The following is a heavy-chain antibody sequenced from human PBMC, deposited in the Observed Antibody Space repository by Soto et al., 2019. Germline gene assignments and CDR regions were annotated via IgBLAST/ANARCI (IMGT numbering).Heavy chain of an antibody. CDR2: ISGSGGST. V-gene: IGHV3-23*01. CDR3: AKDPVGVFHPDLCDF. CDR1: GFTFSNYA. J-gene: IGHJ4*02. Sequence: EVQLLESGGGLVQPGGSLRLSCAASGFTFSNYAMSWVRQAPGKGLEWVSAISGSGGSTYYADSVKGRFTISRDNSKNTLYLKMNSLRAVDTAVYYGAKDPVGVFHPDLCDFWGLRTLVTVSS. D-gene: IGHD1-26*01.